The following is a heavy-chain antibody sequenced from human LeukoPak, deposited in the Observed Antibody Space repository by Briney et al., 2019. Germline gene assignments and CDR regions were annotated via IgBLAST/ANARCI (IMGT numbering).Heavy chain of an antibody. CDR1: GFTFSSYG. V-gene: IGHV3-33*01. J-gene: IGHJ1*01. D-gene: IGHD3-22*01. CDR3: ASGVYYYDSSGYHEYFQH. Sequence: PGGSLRLSCAASGFTFSSYGMHWVRQAPGKGLEWVAVIWYDGSNKYYADSVKGRFTISRDNSKNTLYLQMNSLRAEDTAVYYCASGVYYYDSSGYHEYFQHCGQGTLVTVSS. CDR2: IWYDGSNK.